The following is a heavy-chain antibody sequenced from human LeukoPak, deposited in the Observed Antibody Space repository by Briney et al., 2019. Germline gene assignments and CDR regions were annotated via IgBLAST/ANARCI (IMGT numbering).Heavy chain of an antibody. CDR2: IHYSGGT. CDR1: ASSISDSY. D-gene: IGHD1-14*01. J-gene: IGHJ3*02. CDR3: ARHGTGQKAFDI. Sequence: PSETLFLTCTVSASSISDSYWSWIRQSPGKGLEWAGQIHYSGGTIYNPTLRGRVTISLDTSKTLLSLELSSVTATDTAVYYCARHGTGQKAFDIWGHGTTVTVSS. V-gene: IGHV4-59*08.